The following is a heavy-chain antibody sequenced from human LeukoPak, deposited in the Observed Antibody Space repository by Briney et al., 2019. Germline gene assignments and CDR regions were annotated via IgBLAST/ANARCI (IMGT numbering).Heavy chain of an antibody. CDR2: VYYSGSA. V-gene: IGHV4-31*03. Sequence: SETLSLTCTVSGGSISSGGYYWSWIRQHPGKGLEWIGYVYYSGSAYYNLSLKSRVTISVDTSKNQFSLKLSSVTAADTAAFYCARSHPYGDHRYWGQGTLVTVSS. D-gene: IGHD4-17*01. CDR3: ARSHPYGDHRY. CDR1: GGSISSGGYY. J-gene: IGHJ4*02.